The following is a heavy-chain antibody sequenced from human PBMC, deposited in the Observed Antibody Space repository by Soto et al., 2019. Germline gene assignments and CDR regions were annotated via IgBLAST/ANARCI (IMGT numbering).Heavy chain of an antibody. J-gene: IGHJ6*02. D-gene: IGHD3-22*01. CDR3: ARDSPFGSGYADYYYYYGMDV. CDR2: IIPIFGTA. CDR1: GGTFSSYA. Sequence: SVKVSCKASGGTFSSYAISWVRQAPGQGLEWMGGIIPIFGTANYAQKFQGRVTITADESTSTAYMELSSLRSEDTAVYYCARDSPFGSGYADYYYYYGMDVWGQGTTVTVSS. V-gene: IGHV1-69*13.